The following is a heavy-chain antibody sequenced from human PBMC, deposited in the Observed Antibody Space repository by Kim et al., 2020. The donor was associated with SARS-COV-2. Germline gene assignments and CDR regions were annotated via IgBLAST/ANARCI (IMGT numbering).Heavy chain of an antibody. CDR1: GFTFSNAW. Sequence: GGSLRLSCAASGFTFSNAWMSWVRQAPGKGLEWVGRIKSKTDGGTTDYAAPVKGRFTISRDDSKNTLYLQMNSRKTEDTAVYYCTTDGWELQWRPGMDVWGQGTTVTVSS. V-gene: IGHV3-15*01. J-gene: IGHJ6*02. D-gene: IGHD1-26*01. CDR3: TTDGWELQWRPGMDV. CDR2: IKSKTDGGTT.